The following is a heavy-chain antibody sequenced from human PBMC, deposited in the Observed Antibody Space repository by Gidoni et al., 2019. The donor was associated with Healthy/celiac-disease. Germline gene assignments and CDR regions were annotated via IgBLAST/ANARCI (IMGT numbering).Heavy chain of an antibody. CDR3: AHRPNYYDSSGYYSWFDP. J-gene: IGHJ5*02. CDR1: GFSLSTSGVG. Sequence: QITLKESGPTLVTPTQTLTLTCTFSGFSLSTSGVGVSWIRQPPGKALEWLALIYWDDDKRYSPSLKSRLTSTKDTSKNQVVLTMTNMDPVDTATYYCAHRPNYYDSSGYYSWFDPWGQGTLVTVSS. V-gene: IGHV2-5*02. D-gene: IGHD3-22*01. CDR2: IYWDDDK.